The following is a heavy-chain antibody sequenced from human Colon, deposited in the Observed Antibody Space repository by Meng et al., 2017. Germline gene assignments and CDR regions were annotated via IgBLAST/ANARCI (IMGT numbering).Heavy chain of an antibody. Sequence: QDSASLLVGPSETLSLTCTVSGSSLKSDSTDWSSIRQSPGKGLEWIGYIYYTGNTNYNPSLASRVSMSLDTSKNHFSLHLTSVTAADTAIYYCARVNGDFDEAWFDPWGQGTLVTVSS. J-gene: IGHJ5*02. D-gene: IGHD4-17*01. V-gene: IGHV4-61*03. CDR1: GSSLKSDSTD. CDR2: IYYTGNT. CDR3: ARVNGDFDEAWFDP.